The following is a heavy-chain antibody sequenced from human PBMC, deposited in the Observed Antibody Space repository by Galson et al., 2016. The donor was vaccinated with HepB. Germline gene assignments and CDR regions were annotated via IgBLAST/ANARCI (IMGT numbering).Heavy chain of an antibody. CDR2: INPSGGST. D-gene: IGHD3-3*01. CDR1: GYTFTSYY. Sequence: SVKVSCKASGYTFTSYYMHWVRQAPGQGLEWMGIINPSGGSTSYAQKFQGRVTMTRDTSTSTVYMELSSLRSEDTAVYYRARQRGGDFWSGFVAYNWFDPWGQGTLVTVSS. V-gene: IGHV1-46*01. J-gene: IGHJ5*02. CDR3: ARQRGGDFWSGFVAYNWFDP.